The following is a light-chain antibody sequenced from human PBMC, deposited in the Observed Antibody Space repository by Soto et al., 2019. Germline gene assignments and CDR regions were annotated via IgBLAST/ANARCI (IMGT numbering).Light chain of an antibody. CDR2: EVR. Sequence: QSALTQPASVSGSPGQSITISCSGTTNDIGGYNYVSWYQHHPGKVPKVIIYEVRNRPSGVSNRFSASKSGNTASLTISGLQAEDEADYHCCSYAGSDTWVFGGGTKVTVL. CDR3: CSYAGSDTWV. J-gene: IGLJ2*01. CDR1: TNDIGGYNY. V-gene: IGLV2-23*02.